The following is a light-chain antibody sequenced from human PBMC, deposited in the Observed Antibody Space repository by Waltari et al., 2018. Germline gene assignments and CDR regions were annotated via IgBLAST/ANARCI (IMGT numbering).Light chain of an antibody. V-gene: IGLV1-47*01. CDR2: RDD. CDR1: NSNIGNNY. CDR3: AAWDGSLTGWV. J-gene: IGLJ3*02. Sequence: QSVLTQPPSTSGTPGPRVTISCSGTNSNIGNNYVYWYQQLPGTAPKLLIYRDDQRPSGVPDRFSGSKFGTLAALAISGLRSEDEADYHCAAWDGSLTGWVFGGGTKLTVL.